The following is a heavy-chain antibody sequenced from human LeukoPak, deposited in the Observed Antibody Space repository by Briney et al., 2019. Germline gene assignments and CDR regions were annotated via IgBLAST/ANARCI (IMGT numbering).Heavy chain of an antibody. Sequence: GGSLRLSCAASGFTFSSYGMHWVRQAPGKGLEWVANIKQDGSEKYYVDSVKGRFTISRDNAKNSLYLQMNSLRAEDTAVYYCARLGHSSGPSPYYFDYWGQGTLVTVSS. D-gene: IGHD6-19*01. V-gene: IGHV3-7*01. J-gene: IGHJ4*02. CDR1: GFTFSSYG. CDR3: ARLGHSSGPSPYYFDY. CDR2: IKQDGSEK.